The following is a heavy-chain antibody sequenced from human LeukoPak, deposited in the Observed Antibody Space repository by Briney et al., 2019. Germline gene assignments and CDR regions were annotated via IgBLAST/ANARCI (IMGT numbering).Heavy chain of an antibody. CDR2: IYYSGST. D-gene: IGHD6-25*01. CDR3: ARLPKWAYPIAARDY. V-gene: IGHV4-59*08. CDR1: GGSISSYY. J-gene: IGHJ4*02. Sequence: SETLSLTCTVSGGSISSYYWSWIRQPPGKGPEWIGYIYYSGSTNYNPSLKSRVTISVDTSKNQFSLKLSSVTAADTAVYYCARLPKWAYPIAARDYWGQGTLVTVSS.